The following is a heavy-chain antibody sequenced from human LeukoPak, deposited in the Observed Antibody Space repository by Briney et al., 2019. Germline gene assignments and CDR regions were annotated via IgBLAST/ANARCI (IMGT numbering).Heavy chain of an antibody. CDR3: ARSKYNWNEHNWFDP. Sequence: GESRRISCKGSGYSFTSYWISWVRQMPGKGLEWMGRIDPSDSYTNYSPSFQGHVTISADKSISTAYLQWSSLKASDTAMYYCARSKYNWNEHNWFDPWGQGTLVTVSS. CDR1: GYSFTSYW. J-gene: IGHJ5*02. CDR2: IDPSDSYT. D-gene: IGHD1-1*01. V-gene: IGHV5-10-1*01.